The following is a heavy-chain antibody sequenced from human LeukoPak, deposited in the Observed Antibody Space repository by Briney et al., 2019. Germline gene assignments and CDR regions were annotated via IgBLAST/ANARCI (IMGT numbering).Heavy chain of an antibody. D-gene: IGHD3/OR15-3a*01. CDR1: GFTFSSYG. J-gene: IGHJ6*04. CDR2: ISYDGSNK. CDR3: AKLYFRTLSEYGMDV. Sequence: VRCLRLSCVASGFTFSSYGMHWVRQAPGKGLEWVAVISYDGSNKYYADSVKGRFTISRDNSKNTLYLQMNSLRAKDRAVYYCAKLYFRTLSEYGMDVWGKETTVTVSS. V-gene: IGHV3-30*18.